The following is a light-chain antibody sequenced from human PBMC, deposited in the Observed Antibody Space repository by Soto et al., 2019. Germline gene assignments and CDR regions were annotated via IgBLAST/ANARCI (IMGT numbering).Light chain of an antibody. CDR2: DVS. CDR3: SSYTSSGTLVV. V-gene: IGLV2-14*01. J-gene: IGLJ2*01. CDR1: SSDIGGYKF. Sequence: QSALTQPASVSGSPGQSITISCTGSSSDIGGYKFVSWYQQHPGKAPKLMIYDVSNRPSGVSDRFSGSKSGNTAPLTISGLQAEDEADYYCSSYTSSGTLVVFGGGTKLTVL.